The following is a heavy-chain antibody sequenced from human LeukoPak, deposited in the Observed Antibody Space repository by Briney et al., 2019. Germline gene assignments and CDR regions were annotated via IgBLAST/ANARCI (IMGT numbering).Heavy chain of an antibody. V-gene: IGHV3-23*01. D-gene: IGHD3-16*01. CDR2: SSSTGYNS. J-gene: IGHJ1*01. CDR1: RFTFRSAA. Sequence: GGSLRLSCAASRFTFRSAAMTWVRPGPEEGLQWVSLSSSTGYNSYYADSVKGRFTVSRNNSKNIVYLQMNSLRAEDTALYYCAKFIQAANWGQGTLVTVSS. CDR3: AKFIQAAN.